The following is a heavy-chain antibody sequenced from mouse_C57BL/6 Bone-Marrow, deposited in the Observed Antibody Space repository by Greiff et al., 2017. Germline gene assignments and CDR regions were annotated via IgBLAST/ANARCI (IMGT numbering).Heavy chain of an antibody. CDR2: ISYDGSN. D-gene: IGHD2-3*01. Sequence: DVKLQESGPGLVKPSQSLSLTCSVTGYSITSGYYWNWIRQFPGNKLEWMGYISYDGSNNYNPSLKNRISITRDPSKNQFFLKLNSLTTEDTATYYCAREGLYDGYYVWYFAVWGTGTTVTVSS. CDR3: AREGLYDGYYVWYFAV. V-gene: IGHV3-6*01. CDR1: GYSITSGYY. J-gene: IGHJ1*03.